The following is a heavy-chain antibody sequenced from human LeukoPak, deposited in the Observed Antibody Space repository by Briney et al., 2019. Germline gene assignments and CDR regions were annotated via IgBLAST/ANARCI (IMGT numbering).Heavy chain of an antibody. V-gene: IGHV4-39*01. CDR2: TYYSAST. Sequence: SETLSLTCTVSGGSISSSSYYWGRIRQAPGKGLEWIGSTYYSASTHYNPSLKSRVTISVGTTKNQFSLKLSSVPAADKAVYYCARRHDILTGYYPYYYYCMDVWGKGTTVTVSS. CDR1: GGSISSSSYY. D-gene: IGHD3-9*01. J-gene: IGHJ6*03. CDR3: ARRHDILTGYYPYYYYCMDV.